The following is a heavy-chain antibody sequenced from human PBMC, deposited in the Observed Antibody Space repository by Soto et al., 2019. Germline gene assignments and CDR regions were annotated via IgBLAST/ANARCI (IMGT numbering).Heavy chain of an antibody. CDR3: ISTLGARFDY. CDR1: GYTFTSQN. Sequence: QVQLVQSGAEVKKPGASVKVSCKASGYTFTSQNMHWVRQTPGQGLEWMGVINPSIGTTTYAQKFQGRVTMTSDTSTSSVYMEVSSVSSEDTGVYYCISTLGARFDYWGQGTLVTVSS. V-gene: IGHV1-46*03. D-gene: IGHD1-26*01. CDR2: INPSIGTT. J-gene: IGHJ4*02.